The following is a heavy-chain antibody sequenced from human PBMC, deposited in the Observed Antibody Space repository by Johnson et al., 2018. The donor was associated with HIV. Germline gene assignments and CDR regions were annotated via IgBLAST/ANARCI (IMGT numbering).Heavy chain of an antibody. CDR2: VLHDGNNK. J-gene: IGHJ3*02. CDR3: ARGRERGMFDI. CDR1: GFTFRTYA. V-gene: IGHV3-30*03. Sequence: QVQLVESGGGVVQPGRSLRLSCAASGFTFRTYAIHWVRQVPGKGLEWVAVVLHDGNNKYYADSVKGRFTISRDNSKNTLYLQMNSLRAEDTAVYYCARGRERGMFDIWGQGTMVTVSS. D-gene: IGHD5-24*01.